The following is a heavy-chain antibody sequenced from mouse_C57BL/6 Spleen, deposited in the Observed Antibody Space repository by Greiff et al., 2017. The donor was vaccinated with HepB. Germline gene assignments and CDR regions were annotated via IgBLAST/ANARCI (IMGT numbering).Heavy chain of an antibody. Sequence: QVQLQQSGPGLVQPSQSLSITCTVSGFSLTSYCVHWVRQSPGKGLEWLGVIWSGGSTDYNAAFITRLTIRKDNSTSQVFFKMSSPQADDTAIYYCARRGLLPYFDYWGQGTTLTVSS. V-gene: IGHV2-2*01. D-gene: IGHD2-3*01. CDR1: GFSLTSYC. J-gene: IGHJ2*01. CDR2: IWSGGST. CDR3: ARRGLLPYFDY.